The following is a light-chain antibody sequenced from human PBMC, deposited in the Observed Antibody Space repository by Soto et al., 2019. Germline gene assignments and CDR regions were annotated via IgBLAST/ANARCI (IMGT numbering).Light chain of an antibody. Sequence: QSALTQPASVSGSPGQSITICCTGTSSDVGGYNYVSWYQQHPGKAPKFMIYEVSNRPSGVSNRFSGSKSGNTASLTISGLQAEDEADYYCSSYTSSSTHWVFGGGTKLTVL. CDR3: SSYTSSSTHWV. CDR1: SSDVGGYNY. V-gene: IGLV2-14*01. CDR2: EVS. J-gene: IGLJ3*02.